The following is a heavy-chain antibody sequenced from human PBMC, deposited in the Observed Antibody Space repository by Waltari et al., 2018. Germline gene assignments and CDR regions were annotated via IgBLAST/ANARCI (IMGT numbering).Heavy chain of an antibody. J-gene: IGHJ4*02. CDR2: IIPIFGTA. V-gene: IGHV1-69*12. CDR3: ARSDIVVVVAATPGPFDY. Sequence: QVQLVQSGAEVKKPGSSVTVSCKASGGTFRRYANSWVLQPTGQGLDWMGGIIPIFGTANYAQKFQGRVTITADESTSTAYMELSSLRSEDTAVYYCARSDIVVVVAATPGPFDYWGQGTLVTVSS. CDR1: GGTFRRYA. D-gene: IGHD2-15*01.